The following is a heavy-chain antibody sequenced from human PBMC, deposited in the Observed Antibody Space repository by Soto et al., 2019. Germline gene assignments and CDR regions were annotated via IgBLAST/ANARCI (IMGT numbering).Heavy chain of an antibody. D-gene: IGHD6-19*01. CDR3: AKASGSGGYVNWFEY. J-gene: IGHJ5*01. Sequence: LRLSCSASGFSIKSYGTHWVRQAPGKGLEWVAVLAYDGREKHFANSVSGRFTISRDESKNTVYLQMDSLRPEDTAMYYCAKASGSGGYVNWFEYWGQGTLVNGSS. CDR1: GFSIKSYG. V-gene: IGHV3-30*18. CDR2: LAYDGREK.